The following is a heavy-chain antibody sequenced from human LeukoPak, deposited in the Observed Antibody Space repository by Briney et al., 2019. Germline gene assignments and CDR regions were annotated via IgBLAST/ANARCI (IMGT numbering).Heavy chain of an antibody. D-gene: IGHD3-9*01. CDR2: IYYSGST. J-gene: IGHJ2*01. V-gene: IGHV4-59*08. CDR3: ARQYYDISPGWYFDL. CDR1: GGSISSYY. Sequence: PSETLSLTCTVSGGSISSYYWSWIRQPPGKGLEWIGYIYYSGSTNYNPSLKSRVTISVDTSKNQFSLKLSSVTAADTAVYYCARQYYDISPGWYFDLWGRGTLVTVSS.